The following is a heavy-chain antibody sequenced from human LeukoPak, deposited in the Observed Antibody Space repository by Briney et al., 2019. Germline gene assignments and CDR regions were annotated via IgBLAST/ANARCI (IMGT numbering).Heavy chain of an antibody. CDR3: ARVRAAYCGGDCYSGAFDI. J-gene: IGHJ3*02. D-gene: IGHD2-21*02. Sequence: GGSLRLSCAASGFTFSSYGMHWVRQAPGKGLEWVAVIWYDGSNKYYVDSVKGRFTISRDNSKNTLYLQMNSLRAEDTAVYYCARVRAAYCGGDCYSGAFDIWGQGTMVTVSS. CDR2: IWYDGSNK. V-gene: IGHV3-33*01. CDR1: GFTFSSYG.